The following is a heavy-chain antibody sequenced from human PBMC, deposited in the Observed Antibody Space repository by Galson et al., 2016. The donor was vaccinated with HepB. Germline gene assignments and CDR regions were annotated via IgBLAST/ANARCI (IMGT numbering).Heavy chain of an antibody. D-gene: IGHD3-22*01. J-gene: IGHJ5*02. Sequence: SLRLSCAGFGFTFSSYTMHWVRQAPGKGLEWVAVISYDGSNKYYADSLKGRFTISRDNSKNTLYLQMNSLRAEDTAVYYCAGYDSSGYYSLNWFDPWGQGTLVTVSS. V-gene: IGHV3-30-3*01. CDR1: GFTFSSYT. CDR2: ISYDGSNK. CDR3: AGYDSSGYYSLNWFDP.